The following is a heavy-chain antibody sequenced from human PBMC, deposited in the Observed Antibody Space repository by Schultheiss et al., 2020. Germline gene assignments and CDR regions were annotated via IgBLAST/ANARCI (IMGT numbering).Heavy chain of an antibody. D-gene: IGHD4-17*01. CDR1: GFTFSSYA. CDR3: ARDTPPYGDHSDH. J-gene: IGHJ4*02. CDR2: VYSGGST. V-gene: IGHV3-NL1*01. Sequence: GGSLRLSCAASGFTFSSYAMHWVRQAPGKGLDWVSVVYSGGSTYYADSVKGRFTISRHNSKNSLSLQMNSLRAEDTAVYYCARDTPPYGDHSDHWGQGTLVTVSS.